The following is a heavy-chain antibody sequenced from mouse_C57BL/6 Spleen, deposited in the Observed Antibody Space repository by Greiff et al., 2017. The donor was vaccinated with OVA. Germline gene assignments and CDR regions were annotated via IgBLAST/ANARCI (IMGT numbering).Heavy chain of an antibody. CDR1: GYTFTSYW. CDR2: IHPNSGST. Sequence: QVQLQQPGAELVKPGASVKLSCKASGYTFTSYWMHWVKQRPGQGLEWIGMIHPNSGSTNYNEKFKSKATLTVDKSSSTAYMQLSSLTSEDSAVYYCAPIYDGYYHWYFDVWGTGTTVTVSS. V-gene: IGHV1-64*01. CDR3: APIYDGYYHWYFDV. J-gene: IGHJ1*03. D-gene: IGHD2-3*01.